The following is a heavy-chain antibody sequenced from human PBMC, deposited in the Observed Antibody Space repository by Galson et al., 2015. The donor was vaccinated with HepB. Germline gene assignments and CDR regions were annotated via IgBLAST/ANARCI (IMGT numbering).Heavy chain of an antibody. D-gene: IGHD4-17*01. Sequence: SLRLSCAASGFTFSGSAMHWVRQASGKGLEWVGRIRSKANSYATAYAASVKGRFTISRDDSKNTAYLQMNSLRAEDTAVYYCARALPTVTYYYYYGMDVWGQGTTVTVSS. CDR2: IRSKANSYAT. J-gene: IGHJ6*02. CDR1: GFTFSGSA. V-gene: IGHV3-73*01. CDR3: ARALPTVTYYYYYGMDV.